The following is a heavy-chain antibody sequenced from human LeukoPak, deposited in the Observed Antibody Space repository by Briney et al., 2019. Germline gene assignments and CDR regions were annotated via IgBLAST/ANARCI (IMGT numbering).Heavy chain of an antibody. Sequence: PGGSLRLSCAASGFTFSNYEMNWVRQAPGKGLEWVSHISSSGTTIYYAERRFTISRDNAKNSLYLLMNSLRAEDTAIYYCARGYCSGGSCYGGDYWGQGTLVTVSS. CDR2: ISSSGTTI. V-gene: IGHV3-48*03. J-gene: IGHJ4*02. D-gene: IGHD2-15*01. CDR1: GFTFSNYE. CDR3: ARGYCSGGSCYGGDY.